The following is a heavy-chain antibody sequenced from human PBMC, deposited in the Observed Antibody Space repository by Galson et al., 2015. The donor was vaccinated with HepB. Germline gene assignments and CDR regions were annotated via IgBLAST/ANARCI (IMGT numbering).Heavy chain of an antibody. Sequence: SLRLSCAASGFTFSSYAMHWVRQAPGKGLEWVAVISYDGSNKYYADSVKGRFTISRDNSKNTLYLQMNSLRAEDTAVYYCARSLGVYSGYPYVAAYWGQGTLVTVSS. V-gene: IGHV3-30*04. J-gene: IGHJ4*02. D-gene: IGHD3-22*01. CDR1: GFTFSSYA. CDR3: ARSLGVYSGYPYVAAY. CDR2: ISYDGSNK.